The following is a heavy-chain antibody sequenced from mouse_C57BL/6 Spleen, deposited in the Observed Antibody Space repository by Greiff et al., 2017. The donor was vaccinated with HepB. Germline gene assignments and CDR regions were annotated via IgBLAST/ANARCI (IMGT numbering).Heavy chain of an antibody. J-gene: IGHJ4*01. CDR3: ARSRPAMDY. CDR1: GFTFSDYG. CDR2: ISSGSSTI. D-gene: IGHD1-1*01. Sequence: EVKVVESGGGLVKPGGSLKLSCAASGFTFSDYGMHWVRQAPEKGLEWVAYISSGSSTIYYADTVKGRFTISRDNAKNTLFLQMTSLRSEDTAMYYCARSRPAMDYWGQGTSVTVSS. V-gene: IGHV5-17*01.